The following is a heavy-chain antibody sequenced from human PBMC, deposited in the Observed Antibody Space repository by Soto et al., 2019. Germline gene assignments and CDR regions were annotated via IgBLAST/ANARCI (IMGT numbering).Heavy chain of an antibody. CDR1: GFTFSSFV. Sequence: QVQLVESGGGGIQPGRSLRLSCATSGFTFSSFVMHWVRHAPGKGLEWVAVIYHDGSNKYYADSVKGRFTISRDNSKSTLYLQMNSLRAEDTAVYYCASRVGAVDYWGQGTLVTVSS. CDR3: ASRVGAVDY. D-gene: IGHD3-16*01. V-gene: IGHV3-33*01. J-gene: IGHJ4*02. CDR2: IYHDGSNK.